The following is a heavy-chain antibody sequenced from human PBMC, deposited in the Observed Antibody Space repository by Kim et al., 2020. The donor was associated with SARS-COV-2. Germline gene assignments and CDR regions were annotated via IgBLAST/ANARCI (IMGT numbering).Heavy chain of an antibody. V-gene: IGHV4-39*01. D-gene: IGHD6-13*01. CDR1: GGSISSSSYY. CDR2: IYYSGST. CDR3: ARLGGSSWTDIFDY. J-gene: IGHJ4*02. Sequence: SETLSLTCTVSGGSISSSSYYWGWIRQPPGKGLEWIGSIYYSGSTYYNPSLKSRVTISVDTSKNQFSLKLSSVTAADTAVYYCARLGGSSWTDIFDYWGQGTLVTVSS.